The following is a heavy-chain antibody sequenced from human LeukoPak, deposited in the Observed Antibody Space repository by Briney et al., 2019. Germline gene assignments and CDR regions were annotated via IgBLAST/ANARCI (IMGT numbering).Heavy chain of an antibody. CDR2: ISWDGGST. V-gene: IGHV3-43D*03. Sequence: GGSLRLSCAASGFTFDDYAMHWVRHAPGKGLEWVSLISWDGGSTYYADSVKGRFTISRDNAKNSLYLQMNSLRAEDTAVYYCTSLSNTDKDDYWGQGTLVTVSS. CDR1: GFTFDDYA. J-gene: IGHJ4*02. D-gene: IGHD1/OR15-1a*01. CDR3: TSLSNTDKDDY.